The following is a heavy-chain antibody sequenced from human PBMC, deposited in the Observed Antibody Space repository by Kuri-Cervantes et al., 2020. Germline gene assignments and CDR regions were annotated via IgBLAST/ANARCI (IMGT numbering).Heavy chain of an antibody. CDR3: AKGGLKVVDY. V-gene: IGHV3-9*01. Sequence: SLRLSCAASGFTFDDYAMHWVRQAPGKGLEWVSGISWNSGSIGYADSVKGRFTISRDNAKNTLFLQVNSLRAEDTAVYYCAKGGLKVVDYWGQGTLVTVSS. D-gene: IGHD2-8*01. CDR1: GFTFDDYA. J-gene: IGHJ4*02. CDR2: ISWNSGSI.